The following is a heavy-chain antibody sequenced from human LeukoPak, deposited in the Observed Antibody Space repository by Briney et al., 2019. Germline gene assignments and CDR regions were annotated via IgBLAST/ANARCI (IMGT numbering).Heavy chain of an antibody. Sequence: ASVKDSCKASGGTFSSYAISWVRQAPGQGLERMGRIIPILGIANYAQKFQGRVTITADKSTSTAYMELSSLRSEDTAVYYCTRGAGWLIDYWGQGILVTVSS. D-gene: IGHD3-16*01. V-gene: IGHV1-69*04. CDR1: GGTFSSYA. CDR2: IIPILGIA. J-gene: IGHJ4*02. CDR3: TRGAGWLIDY.